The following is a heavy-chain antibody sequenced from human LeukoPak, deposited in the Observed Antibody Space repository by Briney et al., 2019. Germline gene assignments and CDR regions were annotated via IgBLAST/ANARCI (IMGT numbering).Heavy chain of an antibody. CDR1: GGSFSGYY. J-gene: IGHJ5*02. CDR2: INHSGST. Sequence: PSETLSLTCAVYGGSFSGYYWSWIRQPPGKGLEWIGEINHSGSTNYNPSLKSRVTISVDTSKNQFSLKLSSVTPADTAVYYCARGYRVVVVAAIRVIGWFDPWGQGTLVTVSS. D-gene: IGHD2-15*01. CDR3: ARGYRVVVVAAIRVIGWFDP. V-gene: IGHV4-34*01.